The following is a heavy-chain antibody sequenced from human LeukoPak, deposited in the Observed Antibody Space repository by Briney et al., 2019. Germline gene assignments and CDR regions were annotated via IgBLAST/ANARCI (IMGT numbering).Heavy chain of an antibody. V-gene: IGHV4-59*01. CDR2: IYYSGST. CDR3: ARRRGGDYGMYYYYYMDV. D-gene: IGHD4-17*01. Sequence: SETLSLTCTVSGGSISSYYWSWIRQPPGKGLEGLGYIYYSGSTNYNPSLKSRVTISVDTSKNQFSLKLSSVTAADTAVYYCARRRGGDYGMYYYYYMDVWGKGTTVTVSS. J-gene: IGHJ6*03. CDR1: GGSISSYY.